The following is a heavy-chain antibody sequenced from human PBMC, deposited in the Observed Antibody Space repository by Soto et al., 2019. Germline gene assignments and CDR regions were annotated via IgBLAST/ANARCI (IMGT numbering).Heavy chain of an antibody. CDR3: AKDHRGYSYGYSVAFDY. J-gene: IGHJ4*02. D-gene: IGHD5-18*01. V-gene: IGHV3-30*18. CDR1: GFTFSSYG. CDR2: ISYDGSNK. Sequence: QVQLVESGGGVVQPGRSPRLSCAASGFTFSSYGMHWVRQAPGKGLEWVAVISYDGSNKYYADSVKGRFTISRDNSKNTLYLQMNSLRAEDTAVYYCAKDHRGYSYGYSVAFDYWGQGTLVTVSS.